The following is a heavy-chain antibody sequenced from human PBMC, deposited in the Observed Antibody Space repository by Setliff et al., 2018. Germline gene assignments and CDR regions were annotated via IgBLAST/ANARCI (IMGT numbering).Heavy chain of an antibody. CDR2: IYYSGST. CDR1: GGSISSSSYY. CDR3: ARGAGWCCDSSGYYYDY. J-gene: IGHJ4*02. D-gene: IGHD3-22*01. Sequence: SETLSLTCTVSGGSISSSSYYWGWIRQPPGKGLEWIGSIYYSGSTYYNPSLKSRVTISVDTSKNQFSLKLSPVTAADTAVYYCARGAGWCCDSSGYYYDYWGQGTLVTVSS. V-gene: IGHV4-39*07.